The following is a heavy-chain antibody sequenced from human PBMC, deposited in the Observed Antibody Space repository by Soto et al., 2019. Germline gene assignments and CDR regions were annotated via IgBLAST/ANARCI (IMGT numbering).Heavy chain of an antibody. CDR1: GYTLTELS. CDR3: ATDRRIGVGATLTHAFDI. Sequence: ASVKVSCKVSGYTLTELSMHWVRQAPGKGLEWMGGFDPEDGETIYAQKFQGRVTMTEDTSTDKAYMERSSLRSEDTAVYYCATDRRIGVGATLTHAFDIWGKGTMVTVSS. CDR2: FDPEDGET. V-gene: IGHV1-24*01. J-gene: IGHJ3*02. D-gene: IGHD1-26*01.